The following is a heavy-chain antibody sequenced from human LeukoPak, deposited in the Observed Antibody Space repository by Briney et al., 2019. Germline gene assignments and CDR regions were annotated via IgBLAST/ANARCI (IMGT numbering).Heavy chain of an antibody. D-gene: IGHD3-3*01. CDR2: MNPNSGNT. V-gene: IGHV1-8*03. J-gene: IGHJ4*02. CDR1: GYTFTSYD. CDR3: ARAYDFWSGYYPFDY. Sequence: ASVKVSCKASGYTFTSYDIKWVRQAAGQGLEWMGWMNPNSGNTGYAQKFQGRVTITRNTSISTAYMELSSLRSEDTAVYYCARAYDFWSGYYPFDYWGQGTLVTVSS.